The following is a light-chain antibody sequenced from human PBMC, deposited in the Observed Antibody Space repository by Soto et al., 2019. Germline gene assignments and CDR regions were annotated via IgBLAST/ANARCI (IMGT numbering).Light chain of an antibody. CDR1: QSVSNW. CDR2: EAS. Sequence: STPSPSLGGIGTITCRASQSVSNWLAWYKQKPGKAPNFXIYEASSLESGVPSRFRGSGSGTEFTLTISSLKPDDFETYYCQQYNSYSWTFGQGTKVDIK. V-gene: IGKV1-5*01. J-gene: IGKJ1*01. CDR3: QQYNSYSWT.